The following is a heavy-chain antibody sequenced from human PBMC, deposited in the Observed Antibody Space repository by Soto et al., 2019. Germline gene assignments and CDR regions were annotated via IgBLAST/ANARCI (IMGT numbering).Heavy chain of an antibody. J-gene: IGHJ5*02. Sequence: GGSLRLSCAASGFTFSSYGMHWVRQAPGKGLEWVAVISYDGSNKYYADSVKGRFTISRDNSKNTLYLQMNSLGAEDTAVYYCAKAPGLAVSLWFDPWGQGTLVTVSS. D-gene: IGHD6-19*01. V-gene: IGHV3-30*18. CDR1: GFTFSSYG. CDR3: AKAPGLAVSLWFDP. CDR2: ISYDGSNK.